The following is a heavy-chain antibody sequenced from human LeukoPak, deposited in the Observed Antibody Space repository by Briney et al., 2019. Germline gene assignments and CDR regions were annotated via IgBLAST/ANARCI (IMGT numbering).Heavy chain of an antibody. CDR3: ARDGLQWLAPSARDY. J-gene: IGHJ4*02. V-gene: IGHV3-23*01. CDR2: ISGSGGST. CDR1: GFTFSSYT. Sequence: GGSLRLSCAASGFTFSSYTMSWVRQAPGKGLEWVSAISGSGGSTYYADSVKGRFTISRDNSKNTLYLQMNSLRAEDTAVYYCARDGLQWLAPSARDYWGQGTLVTVSS. D-gene: IGHD6-19*01.